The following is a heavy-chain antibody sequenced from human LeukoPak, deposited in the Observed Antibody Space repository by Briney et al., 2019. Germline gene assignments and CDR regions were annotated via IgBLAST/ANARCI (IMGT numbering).Heavy chain of an antibody. CDR3: ARLAGIWAAAGTDY. V-gene: IGHV4-39*07. D-gene: IGHD6-13*01. CDR2: IYYSGST. CDR1: GGSISSSSYY. J-gene: IGHJ4*02. Sequence: SETLSLTCTVSGGSISSSSYYWGWIRQPPGKGLEWIGSIYYSGSTYYNPSLKSRVTISVDTSKNQFSLKLSSVTAADTAVYYCARLAGIWAAAGTDYWGQGTLVTVSS.